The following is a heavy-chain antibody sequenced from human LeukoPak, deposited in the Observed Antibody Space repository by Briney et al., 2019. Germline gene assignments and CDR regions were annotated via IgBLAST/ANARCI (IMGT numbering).Heavy chain of an antibody. CDR1: GGSISNNY. J-gene: IGHJ4*02. CDR3: ARESYGSGWYVY. CDR2: IYYTGST. V-gene: IGHV4-59*01. D-gene: IGHD6-19*01. Sequence: PSETLSLTCTVSGGSISNNYWSWIRQPPGKGLEWIGYIYYTGSTNYNPSLKSRVTISVDTSKHHFSLKLRSVTAADTSVYYCARESYGSGWYVYWARETLVTVSS.